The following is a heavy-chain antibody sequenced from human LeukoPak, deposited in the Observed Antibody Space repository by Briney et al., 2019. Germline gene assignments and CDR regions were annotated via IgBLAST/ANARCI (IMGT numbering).Heavy chain of an antibody. D-gene: IGHD7-27*01. CDR3: ARVSAGDYPDY. CDR2: MKEDGSEK. CDR1: GFTFSNYW. Sequence: GGSLRLSCAASGFTFSNYWMSWVRPAPGKGLEWVANMKEDGSEKSYVDSVKGRFTISRDNAKNSLYLQMNSLRAEDTAVYYCARVSAGDYPDYWGQGTLVTVSS. J-gene: IGHJ4*02. V-gene: IGHV3-7*03.